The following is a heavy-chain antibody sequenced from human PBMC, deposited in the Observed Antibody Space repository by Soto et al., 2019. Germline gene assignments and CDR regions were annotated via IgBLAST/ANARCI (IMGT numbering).Heavy chain of an antibody. Sequence: QVQLVESGGGVVQPGGSLRLSCVASGFPFSNYGMHWVRQTPGKGLDWVAMTWYDGINKYYADSVKDRFTISRDNSKNTLYLQMNSLRDEDSAVYYCATELKDMEAFDIWGQGTMVTVSS. D-gene: IGHD1-1*01. CDR2: TWYDGINK. CDR3: ATELKDMEAFDI. V-gene: IGHV3-33*03. J-gene: IGHJ3*02. CDR1: GFPFSNYG.